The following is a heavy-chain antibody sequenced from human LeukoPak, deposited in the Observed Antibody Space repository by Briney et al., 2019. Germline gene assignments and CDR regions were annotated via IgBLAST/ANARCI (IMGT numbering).Heavy chain of an antibody. J-gene: IGHJ3*02. CDR3: ARGHSGSYQRTDAFDI. CDR2: TSSDSNYI. V-gene: IGHV3-21*01. CDR1: GFAFISYS. D-gene: IGHD1-26*01. Sequence: GGSLRLSCAASGFAFISYSINWVRQAPGKGLEWVSSTSSDSNYIYYVDSMKGRFSTSRDNAKNSLYLQMNSLRVEDTAVYYCARGHSGSYQRTDAFDIWGQGTMVTVSS.